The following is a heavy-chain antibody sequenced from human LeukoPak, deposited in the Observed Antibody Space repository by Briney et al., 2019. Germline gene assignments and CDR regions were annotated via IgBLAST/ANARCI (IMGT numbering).Heavy chain of an antibody. J-gene: IGHJ3*02. D-gene: IGHD6-19*01. CDR1: GGSISSSSYY. Sequence: SETLSLTCTVSGGSISSSSYYWGWIRQPPGKGLEWIGSIYYSGSTYYNPSLKSRVTISVDTSTNQFSLKLSSVTAADTAVYYCARDGEQWLSNAFDIWGQGTMVTVSS. CDR3: ARDGEQWLSNAFDI. V-gene: IGHV4-39*07. CDR2: IYYSGST.